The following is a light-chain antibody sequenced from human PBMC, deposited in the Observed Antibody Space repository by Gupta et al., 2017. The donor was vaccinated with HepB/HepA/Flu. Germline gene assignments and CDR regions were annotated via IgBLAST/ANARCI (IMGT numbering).Light chain of an antibody. Sequence: DIQMCHSPYSLSASVRDRVTITCRASQSISNYLHWYQQRPGKAPKLLIYAASSLQSGVPSRFSGSGSGTDFTLTISRLQPEDFATYYCQQSYSMPKIFGHGTKVDIK. CDR2: AAS. CDR1: QSISNY. CDR3: QQSYSMPKI. V-gene: IGKV1-39*01. J-gene: IGKJ3*01.